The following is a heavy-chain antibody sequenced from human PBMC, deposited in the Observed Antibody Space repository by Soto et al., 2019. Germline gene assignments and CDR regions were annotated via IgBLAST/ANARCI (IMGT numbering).Heavy chain of an antibody. CDR3: ARDQMDGYNGYYYGMDA. D-gene: IGHD5-18*01. Sequence: SETLSLTCTVSGGSISSGGYYWSWIRQHPGKGLEWIGYIYYSGSTYYNPSLKSRVTISVDTSKNQFSLKLSSVTAADTVVYYCARDQMDGYNGYYYGMDAWGQGTTVTVSS. J-gene: IGHJ6*02. CDR2: IYYSGST. CDR1: GGSISSGGYY. V-gene: IGHV4-31*03.